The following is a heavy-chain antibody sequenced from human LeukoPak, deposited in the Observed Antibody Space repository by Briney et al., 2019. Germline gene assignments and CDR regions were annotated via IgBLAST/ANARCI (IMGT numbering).Heavy chain of an antibody. CDR2: INPSGGST. Sequence: ASVKVSCKASGYTFTSYYMHWVRQAPGQGLEWMGIINPSGGSTSYAQKFQGRVTMTRDTSTSTVYMELSSLRSEDTAVYYCARGMVRGVYYYGMDVWGQGTTVTVSS. CDR1: GYTFTSYY. V-gene: IGHV1-46*01. J-gene: IGHJ6*02. D-gene: IGHD3-10*01. CDR3: ARGMVRGVYYYGMDV.